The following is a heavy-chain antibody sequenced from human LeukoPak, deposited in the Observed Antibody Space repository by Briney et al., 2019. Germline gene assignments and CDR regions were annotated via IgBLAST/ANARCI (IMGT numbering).Heavy chain of an antibody. V-gene: IGHV3-30*01. CDR3: ARAKAYYDSSGYLYYFDY. D-gene: IGHD3-22*01. CDR2: ISYDGSNK. J-gene: IGHJ4*02. Sequence: GGSLRLSCAASGFTFSSYAMHWVRQAPGKGLEWVAVISYDGSNKYYADSVKGRFTISRDNSKNTLYLQMNSLRAEDTAVYYCARAKAYYDSSGYLYYFDYWGQGTLVTVSS. CDR1: GFTFSSYA.